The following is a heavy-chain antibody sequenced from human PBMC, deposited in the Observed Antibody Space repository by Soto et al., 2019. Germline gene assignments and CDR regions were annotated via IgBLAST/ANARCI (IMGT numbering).Heavy chain of an antibody. Sequence: SETLSLTCTVSGGSISSYYWSWIRQPPGKGLEWIGYIYYSGSTNYNPSLKSRVTISVDTSKNQFSLKLSSVTAADTAVYYCARLSEYSGYGYFQHWGQGTLVTVSS. V-gene: IGHV4-59*08. D-gene: IGHD5-12*01. CDR2: IYYSGST. CDR1: GGSISSYY. J-gene: IGHJ1*01. CDR3: ARLSEYSGYGYFQH.